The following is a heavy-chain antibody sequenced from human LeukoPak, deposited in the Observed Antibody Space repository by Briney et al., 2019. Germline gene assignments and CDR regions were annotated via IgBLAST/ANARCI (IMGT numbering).Heavy chain of an antibody. V-gene: IGHV5-51*01. CDR3: ARQGYYDSSRPFDY. D-gene: IGHD3-22*01. CDR2: IYPGDSDT. CDR1: GYIFTSYW. Sequence: RTGASLQISCEGSGYIFTSYWIGWGRPLPGKGLEWMGIIYPGDSDTKYSPSFQGQVTISADKSISTAYLQWSSLKASDTAMYYCARQGYYDSSRPFDYWGQGTLVTVSS. J-gene: IGHJ4*02.